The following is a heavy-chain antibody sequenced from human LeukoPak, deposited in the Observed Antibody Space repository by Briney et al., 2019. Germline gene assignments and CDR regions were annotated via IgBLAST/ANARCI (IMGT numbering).Heavy chain of an antibody. CDR1: GFTFSSYG. CDR3: ANTVLRFGELLSPVDY. Sequence: GGSLRLSCAASGFTFSSYGMSWVRQAPGKGLEWVSAISGSGGSTYYADSVKGRFTISRDNSKNTLYLQMNSLRAEDTAVYYCANTVLRFGELLSPVDYWGQGTLVTVSS. J-gene: IGHJ4*02. V-gene: IGHV3-23*01. CDR2: ISGSGGST. D-gene: IGHD3-10*01.